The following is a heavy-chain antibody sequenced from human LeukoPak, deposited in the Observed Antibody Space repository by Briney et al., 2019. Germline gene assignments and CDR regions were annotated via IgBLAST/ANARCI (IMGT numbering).Heavy chain of an antibody. D-gene: IGHD2-15*01. CDR3: ANLCSGGSCYVDY. Sequence: GGSLRLPCAASGFTFSSYAMHWVRQAPGKGLEWVAVISYDGSNKYYADSVKGRFTISRDNSKNTLYLQMNSLRAEDTAVYYCANLCSGGSCYVDYWGQGTLVTVSS. CDR2: ISYDGSNK. V-gene: IGHV3-30*04. CDR1: GFTFSSYA. J-gene: IGHJ4*02.